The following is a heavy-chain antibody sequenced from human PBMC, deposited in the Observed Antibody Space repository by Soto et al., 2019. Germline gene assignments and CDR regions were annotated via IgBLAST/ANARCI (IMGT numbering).Heavy chain of an antibody. CDR3: ARVGDYYGSGSHYTSAY. V-gene: IGHV3-48*01. CDR2: ISPSSSAI. J-gene: IGHJ4*02. CDR1: GFTFSNYS. Sequence: GGSLRLSCAASGFTFSNYSMNWVRQAPGKGLEWVSYISPSSSAIYYADSVKGRFTISRDKAKKSLYLQMNSLRAEDTAVYYCARVGDYYGSGSHYTSAYWGRGTLVTVSS. D-gene: IGHD3-10*01.